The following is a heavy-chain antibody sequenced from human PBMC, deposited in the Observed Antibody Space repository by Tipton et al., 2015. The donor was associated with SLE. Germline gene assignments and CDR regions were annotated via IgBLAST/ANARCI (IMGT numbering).Heavy chain of an antibody. CDR3: ARVGLITPDAFDI. J-gene: IGHJ3*02. CDR2: IYRDGSA. Sequence: TLSLTCTVSGGSVTSGSYYWSWTRQPAGKGLEWLGHIYRDGSANYNPSFQSRVTILLDTSKNQFSLKLSSVTAADTAVYYCARVGLITPDAFDIWGEGTMVTVSS. D-gene: IGHD5-24*01. CDR1: GGSVTSGSYY. V-gene: IGHV4-61*09.